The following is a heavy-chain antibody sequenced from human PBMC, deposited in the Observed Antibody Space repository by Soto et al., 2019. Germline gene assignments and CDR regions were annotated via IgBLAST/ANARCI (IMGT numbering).Heavy chain of an antibody. CDR1: CAAPGGDY. J-gene: IGHJ6*02. CDR2: FHPSGST. D-gene: IGHD5-18*01. V-gene: IGHV4-34*01. Sequence: PSASLSRTSAVFCAAPGGDYWAGIRQSPGKGRGGIGEFHPSGSTDYTPSLKSRLTLSLDTSKNQFSLKVASVTAADTAVYFCARGKPSGYRFGPRNFFYYGLDVWGPGTTVTV. CDR3: ARGKPSGYRFGPRNFFYYGLDV.